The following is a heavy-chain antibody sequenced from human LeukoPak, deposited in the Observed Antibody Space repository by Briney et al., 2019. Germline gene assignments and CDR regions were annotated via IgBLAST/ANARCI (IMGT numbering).Heavy chain of an antibody. Sequence: SETLSLTYTVSGGSISSGGYYWSWIRQHPGKGLEWIGYIYYSGSTYYNPSLKSRVTISVDTSKNQFSLNLTSVTAADPAVYYCARAHYDFWRGYYFGYWGQGTLVTVSS. CDR2: IYYSGST. CDR3: ARAHYDFWRGYYFGY. J-gene: IGHJ4*02. V-gene: IGHV4-31*03. CDR1: GGSISSGGYY. D-gene: IGHD3-3*01.